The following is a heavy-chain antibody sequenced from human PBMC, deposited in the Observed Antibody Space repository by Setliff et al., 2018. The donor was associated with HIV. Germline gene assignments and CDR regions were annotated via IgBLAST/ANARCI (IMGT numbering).Heavy chain of an antibody. D-gene: IGHD7-27*01. CDR2: IHYSGRT. J-gene: IGHJ3*01. CDR1: GGSVSSRGHY. CDR3: ARDYGGNWGSLDDAFEF. Sequence: SGTLSLTCSVSGGSVSSRGHYWGWIRQPPGNRLEWIGSIHYSGRTNYSPSLQSRVTMSVDLSKNEFSLKLNFVTAADTAVYFCARDYGGNWGSLDDAFEFWGPGTTVTVSS. V-gene: IGHV4-39*07.